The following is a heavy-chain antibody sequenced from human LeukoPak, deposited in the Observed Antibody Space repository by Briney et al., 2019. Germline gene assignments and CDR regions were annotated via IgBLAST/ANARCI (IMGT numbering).Heavy chain of an antibody. V-gene: IGHV3-48*02. Sequence: GGSLRVSCVASGFTFSRYAVDWVRQAPGKGLEWVSAISTDGSRTFYADSVKGRFTVSRDNAKNSLYLQMNSLRDEDTAVYYCAGQKGMDYWGQGTLVTVSS. CDR1: GFTFSRYA. CDR3: AGQKGMDY. CDR2: ISTDGSRT. J-gene: IGHJ4*02.